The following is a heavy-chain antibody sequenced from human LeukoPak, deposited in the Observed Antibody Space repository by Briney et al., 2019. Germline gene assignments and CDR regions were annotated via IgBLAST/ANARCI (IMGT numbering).Heavy chain of an antibody. Sequence: SETLSLTCAVYGGSFSGYYWSWIRQPPGKGLEGIGEINHSGSTNYNPSLKSRVTISVDTSKDQFSLKLSSVTAADTAVYYCARGPLSVYFDYWGQGTLVTVSS. J-gene: IGHJ4*02. CDR2: INHSGST. CDR1: GGSFSGYY. V-gene: IGHV4-34*01. D-gene: IGHD2/OR15-2a*01. CDR3: ARGPLSVYFDY.